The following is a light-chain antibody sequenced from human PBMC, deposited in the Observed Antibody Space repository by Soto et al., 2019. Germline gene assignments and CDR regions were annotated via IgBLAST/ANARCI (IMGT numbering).Light chain of an antibody. V-gene: IGKV3-20*01. CDR2: GAS. J-gene: IGKJ2*01. CDR1: QSVSSSF. Sequence: EIVLTQSPGTLSVSPGQRATLSCRASQSVSSSFLAWYQQKPGQAPRLLIFGASSRATGIPDRFSGSESGTDFTLTISRREPEDFAVYYCQQYGSSPYTFGQGTKLEIK. CDR3: QQYGSSPYT.